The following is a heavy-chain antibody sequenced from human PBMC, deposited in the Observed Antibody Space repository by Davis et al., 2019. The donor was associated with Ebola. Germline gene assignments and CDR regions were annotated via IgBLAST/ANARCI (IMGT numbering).Heavy chain of an antibody. CDR3: ATHRYP. CDR1: GILFSEYY. J-gene: IGHJ5*02. CDR2: ISSDSDFT. D-gene: IGHD2-2*01. V-gene: IGHV3-11*06. Sequence: PGGSLSLSCEASGILFSEYYMSWIRQIPGKGLEWFSLISSDSDFTKYGDAVKGRFTISRDNAKRSLFLQMNNLRAEDTAIYYCATHRYPWGQGSLVTVSS.